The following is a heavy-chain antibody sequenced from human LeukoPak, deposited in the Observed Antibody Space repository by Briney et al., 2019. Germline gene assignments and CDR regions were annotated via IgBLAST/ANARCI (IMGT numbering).Heavy chain of an antibody. CDR2: IYHSGST. CDR3: ASQWELHDY. V-gene: IGHV4-39*07. D-gene: IGHD1-26*01. J-gene: IGHJ4*02. CDR1: GGSISSSSYY. Sequence: SETLSLTCTVSGGSISSSSYYWGWIRQPPGKGLEWIGSIYHSGSTYYNPSLKSRVTISVDTSKNQFSLKLSSVTAADTAVYYCASQWELHDYWGQGTLVTVPS.